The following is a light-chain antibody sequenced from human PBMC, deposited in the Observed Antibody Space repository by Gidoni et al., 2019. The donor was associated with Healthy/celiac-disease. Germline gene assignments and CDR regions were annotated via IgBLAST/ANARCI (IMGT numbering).Light chain of an antibody. CDR2: GAS. Sequence: EIVMTQSPATLSVSPGERATLSCRASQSVSSNLAWYQQKPGQAPRLLIYGASTRATGIPARFSGSGSGTEFTLTISSLQSEDFAVYYCQQATGFGQGTRLEIK. V-gene: IGKV3-15*01. CDR1: QSVSSN. CDR3: QQATG. J-gene: IGKJ5*01.